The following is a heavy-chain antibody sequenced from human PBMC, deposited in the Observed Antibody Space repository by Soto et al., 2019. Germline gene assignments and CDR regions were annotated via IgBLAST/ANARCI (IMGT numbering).Heavy chain of an antibody. J-gene: IGHJ6*02. CDR3: ARDSKPYSSSWWYYYYGMDV. CDR1: GGTFSSYA. D-gene: IGHD6-13*01. Sequence: QVQLVQSGAEVKKPGSSVKVSCKASGGTFSSYAISWVRQAPGQGLEWMGGIIPIFGTANYAQKFQGRVTITADESTSTAYMELSSLRSEDTAVYYCARDSKPYSSSWWYYYYGMDVWGQGTTVTVSS. CDR2: IIPIFGTA. V-gene: IGHV1-69*01.